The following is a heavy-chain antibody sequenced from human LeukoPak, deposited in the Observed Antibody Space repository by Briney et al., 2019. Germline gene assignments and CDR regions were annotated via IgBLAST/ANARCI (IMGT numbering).Heavy chain of an antibody. CDR2: IRWKSGSI. D-gene: IGHD3-10*01. V-gene: IGHV3-9*03. CDR1: GFSFDDYA. J-gene: IGHJ3*02. CDR3: AKDRSSGPGDAFDI. Sequence: PGGSLRLSCVASGFSFDDYAINWVRQAPGKGLEWVSGIRWKSGSIAYADSVKGRFTISRDNAKNSLYLQMNSLRAEDMALYYCAKDRSSGPGDAFDIWGQGTMVTVSS.